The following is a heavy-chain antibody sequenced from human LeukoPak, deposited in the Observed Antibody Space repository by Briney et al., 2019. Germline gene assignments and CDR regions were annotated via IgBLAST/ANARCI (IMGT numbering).Heavy chain of an antibody. CDR1: GFTFGDYA. CDR3: TRGVEYYYDSSGYYDY. Sequence: PGGSLRLSCTASGFTFGDYAMSWFRQAPGKGLEWVGFIRSKAYGGTTEYAASVKGRFTISRDDSKSIAYLQMDSLKTEDTAVYYCTRGVEYYYDSSGYYDYWGQGTLVTVSS. D-gene: IGHD3-22*01. J-gene: IGHJ4*02. V-gene: IGHV3-49*03. CDR2: IRSKAYGGTT.